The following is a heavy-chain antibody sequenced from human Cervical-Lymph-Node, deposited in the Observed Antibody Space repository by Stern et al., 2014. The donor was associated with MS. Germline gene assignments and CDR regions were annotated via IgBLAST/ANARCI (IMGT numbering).Heavy chain of an antibody. D-gene: IGHD3-9*01. CDR3: ARSRYFDWLLPYYFDY. J-gene: IGHJ4*02. Sequence: QVQLVQSGPGLVKPSETLSLTCTVSGGSISGNSHHWEWIRQSPGKGLGWIGDIYHTGSTFYNPALPTRAPLSVSTSRNQIAPELSSVTAADTAVYYCARSRYFDWLLPYYFDYWGQGILVTVSS. V-gene: IGHV4-39*01. CDR1: GGSISGNSHH. CDR2: IYHTGST.